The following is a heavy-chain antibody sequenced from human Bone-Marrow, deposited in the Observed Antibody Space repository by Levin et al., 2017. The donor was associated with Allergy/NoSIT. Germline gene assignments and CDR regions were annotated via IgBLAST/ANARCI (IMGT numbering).Heavy chain of an antibody. V-gene: IGHV3-43*01. J-gene: IGHJ4*02. D-gene: IGHD6-19*01. Sequence: GGSLRLSCAASGFTFNDYTMHWVRQAPQRGLEWVSLISWDASTTYYADSVRGRFTISRDNSKNALYLQMNSLTTEDTALYYCAKDLSPRIAVTGNIDYWGQGTLVTVSS. CDR2: ISWDASTT. CDR1: GFTFNDYT. CDR3: AKDLSPRIAVTGNIDY.